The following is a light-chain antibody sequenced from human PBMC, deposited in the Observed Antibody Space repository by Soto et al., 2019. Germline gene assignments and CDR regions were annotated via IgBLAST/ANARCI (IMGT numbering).Light chain of an antibody. CDR3: SSYTSITSLV. J-gene: IGLJ3*02. V-gene: IGLV2-14*01. CDR2: EVS. CDR1: SSDIGDYSY. Sequence: QSALTQPASVSGSPGQSITISCIGTSSDIGDYSYVSWYQQHPGKAPKLMIFEVSNRPSGVSNRFSGSKSGNTASLTISGLQAEDEADYYCSSYTSITSLVFGGGTKLTV.